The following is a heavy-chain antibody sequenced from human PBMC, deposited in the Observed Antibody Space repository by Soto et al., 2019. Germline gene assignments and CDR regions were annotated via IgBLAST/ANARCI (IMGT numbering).Heavy chain of an antibody. V-gene: IGHV3-48*02. J-gene: IGHJ5*02. CDR2: ISSSSSTI. Sequence: EVQLVESGGGLVQPGGSLRLSCAASGFTFSSYSMNWFRQAPGKGLEWGSYISSSSSTIYYADSVKGRFTISRDNAKNSLYLQMNSLRDEDTDVYYCAREGGNLNWFDTWGQGTLVTVSS. CDR3: AREGGNLNWFDT. D-gene: IGHD1-26*01. CDR1: GFTFSSYS.